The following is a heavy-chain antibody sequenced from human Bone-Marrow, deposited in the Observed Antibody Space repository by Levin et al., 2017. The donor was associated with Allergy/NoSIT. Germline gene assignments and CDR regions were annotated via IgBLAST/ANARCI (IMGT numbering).Heavy chain of an antibody. CDR3: AREIYDYSWGSYLDP. V-gene: IGHV4-61*01. J-gene: IGHJ5*02. CDR1: GVSVSSVSHY. Sequence: AAETLSLTCTVSGVSVSSVSHYWSWIRQRPGKGLEWIGYIYYTDDINIDNTNYNPSLKGRLTISMDTSKNQFSLKLRSVTAADTAVYYCAREIYDYSWGSYLDPWGQGTLVTVSS. CDR2: IYYTDDINIDNT. D-gene: IGHD3-16*02.